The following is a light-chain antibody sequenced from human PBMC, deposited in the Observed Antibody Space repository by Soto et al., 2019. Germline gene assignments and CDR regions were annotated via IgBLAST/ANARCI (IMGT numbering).Light chain of an antibody. Sequence: DIQMTESPSALSASVGDRATITCRASQIVSSWLAWYQQKPGKAPKLVMHGPSSLETGGPSRLSGSGSGTDFTLTISSLHPADFATYYCQQYRSVSRTFGQGTKVDIK. V-gene: IGKV1-5*01. CDR1: QIVSSW. J-gene: IGKJ1*01. CDR3: QQYRSVSRT. CDR2: GPS.